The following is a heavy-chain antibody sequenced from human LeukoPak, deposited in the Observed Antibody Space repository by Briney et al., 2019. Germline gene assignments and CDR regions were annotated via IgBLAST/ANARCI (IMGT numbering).Heavy chain of an antibody. CDR3: ARDLSTSCSGGSCYSSGYYFDY. V-gene: IGHV1-69*13. CDR2: IIPIFGTA. Sequence: SVKVSCKASGGTFSSYAISWVRQAPGQGLEWMGGIIPIFGTANYAQKFQGRVTITADESTSTAYMELSSLRSEDTAVYYCARDLSTSCSGGSCYSSGYYFDYWGQGTLVTVSS. D-gene: IGHD2-15*01. CDR1: GGTFSSYA. J-gene: IGHJ4*02.